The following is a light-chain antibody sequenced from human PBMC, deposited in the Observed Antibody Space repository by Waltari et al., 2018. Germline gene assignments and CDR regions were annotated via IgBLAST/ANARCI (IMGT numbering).Light chain of an antibody. CDR3: QQSYNTPRT. CDR1: QSISTH. V-gene: IGKV1-39*01. J-gene: IGKJ3*01. Sequence: DIQMTQSPSYLSASVGDRVSITCRASQSISTHLNWYQQKPGKAPKLLIYAASNLQSGVPSRFSGRGSETDFTLTISSLQPEDFAVYYCQQSYNTPRTFGPGTKVDIK. CDR2: AAS.